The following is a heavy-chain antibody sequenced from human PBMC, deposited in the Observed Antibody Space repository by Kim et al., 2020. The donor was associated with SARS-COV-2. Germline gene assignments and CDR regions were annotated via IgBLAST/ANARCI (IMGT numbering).Heavy chain of an antibody. CDR3: ARRARVGEFYEY. J-gene: IGHJ4*02. V-gene: IGHV5-51*01. CDR1: GYSFGGYW. Sequence: GESLKISCKAYGYSFGGYWVAWVRQMPGKGLEWMGVISGDSDARYSPSFEGHITMSVDRSTSTVYLQWNSLKASDTAIYYCARRARVGEFYEYWGQGTLVTVSS. CDR2: ISGDSDA. D-gene: IGHD3-16*01.